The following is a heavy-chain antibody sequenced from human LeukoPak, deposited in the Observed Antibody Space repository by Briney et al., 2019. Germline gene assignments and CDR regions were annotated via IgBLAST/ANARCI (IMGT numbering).Heavy chain of an antibody. CDR2: IKSRNDGGTT. Sequence: PGGSLRLSCAGSGFTFSTAWLTWVRQTPGKGLEWVGHIKSRNDGGTTDYAAPVTGRFTISRDDSKNTVYLQMNGLKTEDTAVYYCATANTYYDYVWGSARYIDWGQGTLVTVSS. V-gene: IGHV3-15*01. CDR3: ATANTYYDYVWGSARYID. J-gene: IGHJ4*02. D-gene: IGHD3-16*02. CDR1: GFTFSTAW.